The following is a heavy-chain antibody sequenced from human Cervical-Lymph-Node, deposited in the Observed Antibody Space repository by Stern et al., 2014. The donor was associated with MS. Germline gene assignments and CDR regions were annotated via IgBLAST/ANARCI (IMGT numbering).Heavy chain of an antibody. V-gene: IGHV4-59*08. CDR3: ARLSTAVDF. CDR1: GGSISSRY. Sequence: QMQLVQSGPGLVKPSETLSLTCAVSGGSISSRYWGWIRQPPGKGLEWIGLISHSGDTKYNPSLKSRVTISLDTPKTQFSLKVTSVTAADTAVYYCARLSTAVDFWGQGTLVTVSS. J-gene: IGHJ4*02. CDR2: ISHSGDT.